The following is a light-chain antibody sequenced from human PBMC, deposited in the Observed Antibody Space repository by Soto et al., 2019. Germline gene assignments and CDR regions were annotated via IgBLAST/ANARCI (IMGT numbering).Light chain of an antibody. CDR2: EVS. V-gene: IGLV2-14*01. CDR3: SSYTSSSPL. J-gene: IGLJ1*01. CDR1: SSDVGGYNY. Sequence: QSVLTQPASVSGSPGQSITISCTGTSSDVGGYNYVSWYQQHPGKAPKLMIYEVSNRPSGVSNRFSGSKSGNTASLTISGLQAEDEADYYCSSYTSSSPLFGTGTKVTV.